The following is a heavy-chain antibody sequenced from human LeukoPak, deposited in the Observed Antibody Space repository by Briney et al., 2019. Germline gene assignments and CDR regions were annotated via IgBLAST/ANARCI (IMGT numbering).Heavy chain of an antibody. V-gene: IGHV4-30-4*01. CDR1: GGSISSGDYY. CDR2: IYYSGST. CDR3: ARGSGKPYGMVV. D-gene: IGHD1-26*01. J-gene: IGHJ6*02. Sequence: PSETLSLTCTVSGGSISSGDYYWSWIRQPPGKGLEWFGYIYYSGSTYYNPSLKSRLTISVDTSKNQFSLKLTSVTAADTAVYYCARGSGKPYGMVVWGQGTTVTVSS.